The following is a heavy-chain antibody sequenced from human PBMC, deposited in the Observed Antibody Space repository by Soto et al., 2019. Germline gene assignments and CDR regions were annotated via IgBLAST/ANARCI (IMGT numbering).Heavy chain of an antibody. J-gene: IGHJ3*02. Sequence: SETLSLTCTVSGASISRGGHYWSWIRQHPGKGLEWIGYIYYSGSTHYNPSLKSRVTISVDTSKNQFSLRLSSVTAADTAVYYCATDRGNADAFEIWGQGTMVTVSS. V-gene: IGHV4-31*03. CDR2: IYYSGST. D-gene: IGHD3-10*01. CDR3: ATDRGNADAFEI. CDR1: GASISRGGHY.